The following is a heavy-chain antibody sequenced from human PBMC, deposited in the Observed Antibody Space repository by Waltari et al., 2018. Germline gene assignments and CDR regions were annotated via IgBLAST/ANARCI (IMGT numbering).Heavy chain of an antibody. D-gene: IGHD6-13*01. J-gene: IGHJ4*02. CDR3: ARLPQLGHFDY. CDR2: IYYSGST. V-gene: IGHV4-39*01. CDR1: GGSISSSSYY. Sequence: QLQLQESGPGLVKPSETLSLTCTVSGGSISSSSYYWGWIRQPPGKGLEWIGSIYYSGSTYYNPSLKSRVTISVDTSKNQFSLKLSSVTAADTAVYYCARLPQLGHFDYWGQGTLVTVSS.